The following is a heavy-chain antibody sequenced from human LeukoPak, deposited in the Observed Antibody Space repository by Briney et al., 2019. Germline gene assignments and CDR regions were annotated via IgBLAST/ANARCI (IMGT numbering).Heavy chain of an antibody. CDR2: IYSGGST. CDR1: GFTVSSNY. D-gene: IGHD4-17*01. CDR3: ARDYGDYARYYYYYGMDV. Sequence: GGSLRLSCAASGFTVSSNYMSWVRQAPGKGLEWVSVIYSGGSTYYADSVKGRFTISRDNSKNTLYLQMNSLRAEDTAVHYCARDYGDYARYYYYYGMDVWGQGTTVTVSS. V-gene: IGHV3-66*01. J-gene: IGHJ6*02.